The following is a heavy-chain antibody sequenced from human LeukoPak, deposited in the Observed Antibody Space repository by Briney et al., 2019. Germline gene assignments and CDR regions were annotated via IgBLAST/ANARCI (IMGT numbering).Heavy chain of an antibody. J-gene: IGHJ5*02. Sequence: PGRSLRLSCATSGFSFSSYWIQWGRQAPGEGLVWVSRIHGDGRNPNYADSVKGRFTISGDSAKSTLYLQMNNLRAEVTAVYFCAADTILAARVSWGQGTLVTVSS. V-gene: IGHV3-74*01. CDR3: AADTILAARVS. CDR1: GFSFSSYW. D-gene: IGHD3-3*01. CDR2: IHGDGRNP.